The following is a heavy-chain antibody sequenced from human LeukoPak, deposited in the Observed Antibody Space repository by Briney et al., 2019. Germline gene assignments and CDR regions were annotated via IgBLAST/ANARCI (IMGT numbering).Heavy chain of an antibody. Sequence: PGGSLRLSCAASGFTFSSYAMHWVRQAPGKGLEWVAVISYDGSNKYYADSVKGRFTISRDNSKNTIYLQMDNVRVDDMAVYYCARDDFGDLGYLDYWGQGALVTVSS. CDR2: ISYDGSNK. J-gene: IGHJ4*02. CDR1: GFTFSSYA. V-gene: IGHV3-30*14. D-gene: IGHD4-17*01. CDR3: ARDDFGDLGYLDY.